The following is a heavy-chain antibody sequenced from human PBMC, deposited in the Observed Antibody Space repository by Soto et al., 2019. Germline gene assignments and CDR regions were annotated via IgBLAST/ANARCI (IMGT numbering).Heavy chain of an antibody. CDR2: IHHSGST. V-gene: IGHV4-34*01. Sequence: SETLSLTCTAYGESFNGYYWSWIRQPPGKGLEWIGEIHHSGSTNYNPSLKSRVTFSIDTSKRQFSLKVRSVTAADTAVYYCARGKRGSSWYRGEEKYYYYGMDVWGQGTPVTVS. CDR1: GESFNGYY. CDR3: ARGKRGSSWYRGEEKYYYYGMDV. J-gene: IGHJ6*02. D-gene: IGHD6-13*01.